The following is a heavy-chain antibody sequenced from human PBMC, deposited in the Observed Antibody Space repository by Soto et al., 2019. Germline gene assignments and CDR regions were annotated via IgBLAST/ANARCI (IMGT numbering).Heavy chain of an antibody. V-gene: IGHV4-34*01. CDR3: ARQDSSSWTDAFDI. J-gene: IGHJ3*02. Sequence: SETLSLTCAVYGGSFSGYYCSWIRQPPGKGLEWIGEINHSGSTNYNPSLKSRVTISVDTSKNQFSLKLSSVTAADTAVYYCARQDSSSWTDAFDIWGQGTMVTVSS. D-gene: IGHD6-13*01. CDR1: GGSFSGYY. CDR2: INHSGST.